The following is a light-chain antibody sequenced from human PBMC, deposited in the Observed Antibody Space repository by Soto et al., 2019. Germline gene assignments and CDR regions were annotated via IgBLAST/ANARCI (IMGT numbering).Light chain of an antibody. V-gene: IGKV3-11*01. CDR3: QQLSNWPPIT. J-gene: IGKJ5*01. CDR2: DAS. CDR1: QSVTSY. Sequence: EIVLTQSPATLSLSPGERATLSYRASQSVTSYLAWYQQKPGQAPRLLIYDASSRATGIPARFSGSGSGTDFTLTISSLEPEDFAVYYCQQLSNWPPITFGQGTRLEIK.